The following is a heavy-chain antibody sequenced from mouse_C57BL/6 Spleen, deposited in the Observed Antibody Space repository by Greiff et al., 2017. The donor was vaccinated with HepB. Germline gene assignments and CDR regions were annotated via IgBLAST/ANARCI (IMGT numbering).Heavy chain of an antibody. CDR2: IDPSDSYT. D-gene: IGHD2-3*01. J-gene: IGHJ2*01. Sequence: QVQLQQPGAELVKPGASVKLSCKASGYTFTSYWMQWVKQRPGQGLEWIGEIDPSDSYTNYNLKFKGKATLTVDTSSSTAYMQLSSLTSEDSAVYYCARYDGYFYFDYWGQGTTLTVSS. V-gene: IGHV1-50*01. CDR1: GYTFTSYW. CDR3: ARYDGYFYFDY.